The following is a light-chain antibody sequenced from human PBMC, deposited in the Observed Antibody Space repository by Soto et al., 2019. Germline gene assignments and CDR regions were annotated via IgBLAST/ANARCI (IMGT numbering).Light chain of an antibody. V-gene: IGKV3-20*01. Sequence: DIVLTQSPGTLSLSPGERATLSCRASQSVSSNYLAWYQQKPGQAPRLLIYGASSRATGIPGRFSGSGAAADFILTISRLDPEDVTVYDCQQSGSPLTFGGGTKVEIK. CDR2: GAS. CDR3: QQSGSPLT. CDR1: QSVSSNY. J-gene: IGKJ4*01.